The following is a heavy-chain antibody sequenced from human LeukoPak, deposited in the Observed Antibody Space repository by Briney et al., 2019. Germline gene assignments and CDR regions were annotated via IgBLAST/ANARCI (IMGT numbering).Heavy chain of an antibody. CDR3: ARDSTLDYGGNYPRDY. J-gene: IGHJ4*02. CDR1: GFTFSSYA. V-gene: IGHV3-48*04. D-gene: IGHD4-23*01. Sequence: GGSLRLSCAASGFTFSSYAMHWVRQAPGKGLEWVSYISSSGSTIYYADSVKGRFTISRDNAKNSLYLQMNSLRAEDTAVYYCARDSTLDYGGNYPRDYWGQGTLVTVSS. CDR2: ISSSGSTI.